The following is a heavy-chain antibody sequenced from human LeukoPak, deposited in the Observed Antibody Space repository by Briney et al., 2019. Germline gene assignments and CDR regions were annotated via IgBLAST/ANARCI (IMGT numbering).Heavy chain of an antibody. CDR1: GFTFSSYA. D-gene: IGHD4-17*01. J-gene: IGHJ3*02. CDR3: AKDLLDGDLTHDAFDI. V-gene: IGHV3-23*01. CDR2: ISGSGGST. Sequence: PGGSLRLSCAASGFTFSSYAMSWVRQAPGKGLEWVSAISGSGGSTYYADSVKGRFTISRDNSKNTLYLQMNSLRAEDTAVYYCAKDLLDGDLTHDAFDIWGQGTMVTVSS.